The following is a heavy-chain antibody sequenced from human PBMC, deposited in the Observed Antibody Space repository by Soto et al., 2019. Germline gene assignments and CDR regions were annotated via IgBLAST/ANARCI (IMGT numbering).Heavy chain of an antibody. J-gene: IGHJ4*02. D-gene: IGHD5-12*01. CDR3: ARLNSDYAVDY. V-gene: IGHV1-18*04. CDR2: ISTWRDDK. Sequence: TFTSYGFSWVRQAPGQRPEWMGWISTWRDDKRDTQKFRDRVTMTKDTSTATAYPELRSLRSDDTAVYYCARLNSDYAVDYWGQGTLVTVSS. CDR1: TFTSYG.